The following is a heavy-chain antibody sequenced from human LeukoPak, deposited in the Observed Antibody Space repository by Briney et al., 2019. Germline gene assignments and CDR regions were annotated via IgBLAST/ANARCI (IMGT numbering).Heavy chain of an antibody. CDR2: VHYSGDT. J-gene: IGHJ4*02. D-gene: IGHD2-2*01. CDR3: ARRGVPATNIDY. CDR1: GGSISSYY. Sequence: PSETLSLTCTVSGGSISSYYWSWIRQPPGKGLEWIASVHYSGDTYYNPSLKSRLTISVDASKDQFSLKLSSVTAADTAVYYCARRGVPATNIDYWGQGTLVTVSS. V-gene: IGHV4-39*01.